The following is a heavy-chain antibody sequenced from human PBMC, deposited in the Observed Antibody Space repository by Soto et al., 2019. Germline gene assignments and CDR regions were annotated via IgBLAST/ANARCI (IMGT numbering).Heavy chain of an antibody. Sequence: SETLSLTCAVSGGSFSGYCWSWVCQPPGKGLEWIGEINHSGSTNYNPSLKSRVTISVDTSKNQFSLKLSSVTAADTAVYYCARVQEDIVVVVAATDYYYYMDVWGKGTTVTVSS. J-gene: IGHJ6*03. D-gene: IGHD2-15*01. V-gene: IGHV4-34*01. CDR2: INHSGST. CDR1: GGSFSGYC. CDR3: ARVQEDIVVVVAATDYYYYMDV.